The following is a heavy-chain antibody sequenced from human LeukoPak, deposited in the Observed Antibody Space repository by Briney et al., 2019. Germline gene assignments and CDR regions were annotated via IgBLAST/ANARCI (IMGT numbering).Heavy chain of an antibody. D-gene: IGHD5-18*01. CDR3: ARVDTVNYYYYMDV. Sequence: GASVKVSCKASGYTFTSYGISWVRQAPGQGLEWMGWISAYNGNTNYAQKLQGRVTMTTDTSTSTAYMELSSLISDDTAVYYCARVDTVNYYYYMDVWGKGTPVTVSS. CDR1: GYTFTSYG. J-gene: IGHJ6*03. CDR2: ISAYNGNT. V-gene: IGHV1-18*01.